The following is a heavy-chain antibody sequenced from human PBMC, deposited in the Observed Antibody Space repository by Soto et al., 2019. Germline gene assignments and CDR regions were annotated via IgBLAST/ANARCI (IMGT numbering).Heavy chain of an antibody. CDR3: AKHRWARDSIDV. V-gene: IGHV3-9*01. CDR1: GFTFDDYG. CDR2: ITWNSATI. Sequence: HPGGSLRLSCAASGFTFDDYGMHWVRQGPGKGLEWVSGITWNSATIGYAASVKGRFTISRDNAKNSLYLRMSSLTTEETAVSYCAKHRWARDSIDVWGQGTTVTVSS. J-gene: IGHJ6*02.